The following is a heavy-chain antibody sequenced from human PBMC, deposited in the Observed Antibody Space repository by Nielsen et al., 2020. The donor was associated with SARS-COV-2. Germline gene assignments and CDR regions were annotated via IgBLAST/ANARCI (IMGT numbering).Heavy chain of an antibody. V-gene: IGHV4-59*12. CDR3: ARGRISIFGVVTHFDY. Sequence: SETLSLTCTVSGGSISSYYWSWIRQPPGKGLEWIGYIYYSGSTNYNPSLKSRVTISVDTSKNQFSLKLGSVTAADTAVYYCARGRISIFGVVTHFDYWGQGTLVTVSS. CDR2: IYYSGST. D-gene: IGHD3-3*01. J-gene: IGHJ4*02. CDR1: GGSISSYY.